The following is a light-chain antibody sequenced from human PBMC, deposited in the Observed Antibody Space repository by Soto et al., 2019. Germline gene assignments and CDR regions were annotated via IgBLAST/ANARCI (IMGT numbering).Light chain of an antibody. CDR1: SSNIGSNT. Sequence: QSVLTQPPSASGTPGQRVTISCSGSSSNIGSNTVSWYQQLPQRAPKLLIFSNNQRPSGVPDRFSGSKSGTSASLAISGLRSEDEADYYCATWADGLNSYVFGTGTKVT. CDR2: SNN. V-gene: IGLV1-44*01. J-gene: IGLJ1*01. CDR3: ATWADGLNSYV.